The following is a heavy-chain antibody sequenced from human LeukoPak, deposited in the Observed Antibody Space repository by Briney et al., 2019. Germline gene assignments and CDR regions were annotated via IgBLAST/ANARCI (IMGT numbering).Heavy chain of an antibody. CDR2: ISSSRSYL. CDR3: WKDREVAPEGVSERFSEWSRSPMGY. V-gene: IGHV3-21*01. J-gene: IGHJ4*02. CDR1: GFTFSIYS. Sequence: GGSLRLSCAASGFTFSIYSMNWVRQAPGKGLEWVSSISSSRSYLYYADSVKGRFTISRDKNYLYLEMNGRRAEDTAIYYCWKDREVAPEGVSERFSEWSRSPMGYWGQGTLVTVSS. D-gene: IGHD3-3*01.